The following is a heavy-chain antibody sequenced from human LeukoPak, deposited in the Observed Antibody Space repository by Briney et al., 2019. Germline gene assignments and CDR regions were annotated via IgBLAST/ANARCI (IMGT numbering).Heavy chain of an antibody. Sequence: SETLSLTCIVSGASISSESYYWSWIRQSAGKGLEWIGRVSPSGSTTYNPSLKSRVTISMDTSKNQVSLKLSSVTAADTAVYYCARRGDYGGNLDYWGQGTLVTVSS. CDR2: VSPSGST. D-gene: IGHD4-23*01. V-gene: IGHV4-61*02. CDR1: GASISSESYY. J-gene: IGHJ4*02. CDR3: ARRGDYGGNLDY.